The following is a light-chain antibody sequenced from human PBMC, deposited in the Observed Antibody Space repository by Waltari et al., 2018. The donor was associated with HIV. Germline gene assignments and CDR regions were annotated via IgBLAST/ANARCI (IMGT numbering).Light chain of an antibody. CDR3: QQAHSLPRT. CDR2: AAS. J-gene: IGKJ1*01. V-gene: IGKV1-12*01. Sequence: DIQMTQSSSSVSASVGDRVTITCRASQGVSNWLAWYQQKPGEAPKLLIYAASSLQSGVPSRFSGSASGTEFTLTISSLQPEDFATYYCQQAHSLPRTFGQGTKVEIK. CDR1: QGVSNW.